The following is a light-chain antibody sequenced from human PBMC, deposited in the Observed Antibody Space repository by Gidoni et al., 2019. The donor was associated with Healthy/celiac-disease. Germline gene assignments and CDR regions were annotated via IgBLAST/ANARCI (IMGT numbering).Light chain of an antibody. V-gene: IGKV3-11*01. CDR1: QSVSSY. Sequence: ELILPQSPATLYLSPGERATLSCRASQSVSSYLAWYQQKPGQAPRLLIYDASNRATGIPARFSGSGSGTDFTLTISSLEPEDFAVYYCQQRSNWPLAFGGGTKVEIK. CDR3: QQRSNWPLA. J-gene: IGKJ4*01. CDR2: DAS.